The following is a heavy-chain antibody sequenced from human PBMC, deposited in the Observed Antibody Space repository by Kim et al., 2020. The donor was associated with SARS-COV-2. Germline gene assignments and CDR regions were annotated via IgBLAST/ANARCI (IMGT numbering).Heavy chain of an antibody. CDR3: ARYGRYGSTGSRRYFDS. D-gene: IGHD2-15*01. CDR1: GYFFTSHG. Sequence: ASVKVSCKTSGYFFTSHGIGWERQAPGQGLEWIGWINPYNGNTNYAENFRDRVTMTTDTPADTAYMTLRGLKSADTALYYCARYGRYGSTGSRRYFDSWGRGTLVTVAS. J-gene: IGHJ5*01. V-gene: IGHV1-18*04. CDR2: INPYNGNT.